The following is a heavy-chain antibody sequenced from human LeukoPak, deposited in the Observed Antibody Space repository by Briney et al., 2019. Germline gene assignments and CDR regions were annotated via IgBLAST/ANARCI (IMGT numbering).Heavy chain of an antibody. CDR3: ARQPTYYYDSSEGFSFDI. CDR2: IYYSGST. Sequence: PSETLSLTCTVSGGSISSYYWSWIRQPPGKGLEWIGYIYYSGSTNYNPSLKSRVTISVDTSKNQFSLKLSSVTAADTAVYYCARQPTYYYDSSEGFSFDIWGQGTMVTVSS. V-gene: IGHV4-59*08. J-gene: IGHJ3*02. CDR1: GGSISSYY. D-gene: IGHD3-22*01.